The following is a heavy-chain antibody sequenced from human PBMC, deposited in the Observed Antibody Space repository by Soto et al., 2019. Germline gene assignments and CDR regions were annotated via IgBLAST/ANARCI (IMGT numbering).Heavy chain of an antibody. CDR1: GDTFTDYY. CDR2: VNPSGGHT. J-gene: IGHJ4*02. V-gene: IGHV1-46*01. D-gene: IGHD2-21*02. Sequence: QVQLMQSGAEVKKPGASVKVSCKASGDTFTDYYIHWVRQAPGQGLEWMGTVNPSGGHTTYAQHFLGRVTTTMDTSTSTRYMELTSLTSVDTAVYYCARGGNVVVVTAALDYWGQGTLVTVSS. CDR3: ARGGNVVVVTAALDY.